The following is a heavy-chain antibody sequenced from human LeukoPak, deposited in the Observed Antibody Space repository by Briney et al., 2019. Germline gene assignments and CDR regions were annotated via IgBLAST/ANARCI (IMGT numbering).Heavy chain of an antibody. CDR3: ARPITVTTAGYGY. D-gene: IGHD4-17*01. V-gene: IGHV4-34*01. CDR1: GGSFSGYY. Sequence: SETLSLTCAVYGGSFSGYYWSWIRQPPGKGLEWIGEINHSGSTNYNPSLKSRVTISVDTSKNQFSLKLSSVTAADTAVYYCARPITVTTAGYGYWGQGTLVTVSS. CDR2: INHSGST. J-gene: IGHJ4*02.